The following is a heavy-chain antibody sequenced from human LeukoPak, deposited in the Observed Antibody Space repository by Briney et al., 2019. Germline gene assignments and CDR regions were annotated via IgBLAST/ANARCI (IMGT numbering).Heavy chain of an antibody. Sequence: GGSLRLSCAASGFTFRSFAMHWVRQRPGKGLEWVAFIRYDGSNKYYADSVKGRFTISRDNSNNTLYLQMNSLKTEDTAVYYCTTDTYDFWSGYYDAFDIWGQGTMVTVSS. CDR3: TTDTYDFWSGYYDAFDI. CDR1: GFTFRSFA. J-gene: IGHJ3*02. CDR2: IRYDGSNK. D-gene: IGHD3-3*01. V-gene: IGHV3-30*02.